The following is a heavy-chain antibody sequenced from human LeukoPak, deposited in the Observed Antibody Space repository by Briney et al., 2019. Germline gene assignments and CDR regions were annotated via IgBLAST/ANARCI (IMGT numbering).Heavy chain of an antibody. CDR3: ARVTSGHLFDY. Sequence: GGSLRLSCAASGFTIGNNYMSWVRQAPGKGLEWVSFIYGGGSTSYADSVKGRFTISRDSSKNTLYLQMNSLRAEDTAVYYCARVTSGHLFDYWGQGTLVTVAS. D-gene: IGHD3-10*01. J-gene: IGHJ4*02. V-gene: IGHV3-66*01. CDR1: GFTIGNNY. CDR2: IYGGGST.